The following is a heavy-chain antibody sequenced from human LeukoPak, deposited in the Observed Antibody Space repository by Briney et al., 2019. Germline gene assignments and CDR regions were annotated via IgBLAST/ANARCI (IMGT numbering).Heavy chain of an antibody. D-gene: IGHD1-14*01. CDR1: GFTVSSNY. V-gene: IGHV3-66*02. CDR2: IYSGGST. J-gene: IGHJ6*03. Sequence: GGSLRLSCAASGFTVSSNYMSWVRQAPGKGLEWVSVIYSGGSTYYADSVKGRFTISRDNSKNTLYLQMNSLRAEDTAVYYCAREVTEDYYYYMDVWGKGTTVTVSS. CDR3: AREVTEDYYYYMDV.